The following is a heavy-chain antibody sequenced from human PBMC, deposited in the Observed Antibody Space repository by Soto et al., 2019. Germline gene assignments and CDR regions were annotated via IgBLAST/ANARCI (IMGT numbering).Heavy chain of an antibody. Sequence: GGSLRLSCAASGFTFSSYAMSWVRQAPGKGLEWVSAISGSGGSTYYADSVKGRFTISRDNSKNTLYLQMNSLRAEDTAVYYCAKGPGGNSPYYYYYGMDVWGQGTTVTVSS. CDR1: GFTFSSYA. CDR3: AKGPGGNSPYYYYYGMDV. D-gene: IGHD2-21*02. J-gene: IGHJ6*02. V-gene: IGHV3-23*01. CDR2: ISGSGGST.